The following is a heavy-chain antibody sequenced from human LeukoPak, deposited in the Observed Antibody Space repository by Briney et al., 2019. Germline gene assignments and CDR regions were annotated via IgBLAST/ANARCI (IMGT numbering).Heavy chain of an antibody. Sequence: ASVKVSCKASGYTFTSYGISWVRQAPGQGLEWMGWISAYNGNTNYAQKFQGRVTMTRDTSTSTVYMELSSLRSEDTAVYYCARDLTGDYGATYGMDVWGQGTTVTVSS. J-gene: IGHJ6*02. D-gene: IGHD4-17*01. V-gene: IGHV1-18*01. CDR3: ARDLTGDYGATYGMDV. CDR2: ISAYNGNT. CDR1: GYTFTSYG.